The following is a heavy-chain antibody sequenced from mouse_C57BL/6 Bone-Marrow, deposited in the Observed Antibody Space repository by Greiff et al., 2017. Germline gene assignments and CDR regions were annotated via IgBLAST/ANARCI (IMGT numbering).Heavy chain of an antibody. CDR2: ISNGGGST. V-gene: IGHV5-12*01. Sequence: EVMLVESGGGLVQPGGSLKLSCAASGFTFSDYYMYWVRQTPEKRLEWVAYISNGGGSTYYPDTVKGRFTISRDNAKNTLYLQMSRLKSEDTDMYYCARQDYYGSSQYYYAMDYWGQGTSVTVSS. CDR1: GFTFSDYY. J-gene: IGHJ4*01. D-gene: IGHD1-1*01. CDR3: ARQDYYGSSQYYYAMDY.